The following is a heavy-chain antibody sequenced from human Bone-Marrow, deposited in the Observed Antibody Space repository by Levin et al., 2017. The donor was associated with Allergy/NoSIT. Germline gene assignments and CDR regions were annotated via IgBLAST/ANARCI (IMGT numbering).Heavy chain of an antibody. CDR1: GGTFSSYA. CDR2: IIPIFGTA. Sequence: AASVKVSCKASGGTFSSYAISWVRQAPGQGLEWMGGIIPIFGTANYAQKFQGRVTITADESTSTAYMELSSLRAEDTAVYYCAATTGGGPYYVDYWGQGTLVTVSS. V-gene: IGHV1-69*13. J-gene: IGHJ4*02. D-gene: IGHD1-1*01. CDR3: AATTGGGPYYVDY.